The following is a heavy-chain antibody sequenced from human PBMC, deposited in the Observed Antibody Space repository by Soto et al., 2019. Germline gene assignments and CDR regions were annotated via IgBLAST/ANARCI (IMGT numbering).Heavy chain of an antibody. CDR2: TYYRSKWYN. CDR1: GDSVSSNSAA. Sequence: SQTLSLTCAISGDSVSSNSAAWNWIRQSPSRGLEWLGRTYYRSKWYNDYAVSVKSRITINPDTSKNKFSLQLNSVTPEDTAVYYCARAPLENSSSWYRFDYWGQGTLVTVSS. CDR3: ARAPLENSSSWYRFDY. V-gene: IGHV6-1*01. D-gene: IGHD6-13*01. J-gene: IGHJ4*02.